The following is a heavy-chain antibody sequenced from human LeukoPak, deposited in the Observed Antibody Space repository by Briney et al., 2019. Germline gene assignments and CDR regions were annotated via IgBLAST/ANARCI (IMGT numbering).Heavy chain of an antibody. CDR2: ISYDGSNK. V-gene: IGHV3-30*18. CDR1: GFTFSSYG. D-gene: IGHD3-10*01. Sequence: GGSLRLSCAASGFTFSSYGMHWVRQAPGKGLEWVAVISYDGSNKYYADSVKGRFTLSRDNSKNTLYLQMTSLRAEDSAVYYCAKGKWFGELLGIDYWGQGTLATVSS. CDR3: AKGKWFGELLGIDY. J-gene: IGHJ4*02.